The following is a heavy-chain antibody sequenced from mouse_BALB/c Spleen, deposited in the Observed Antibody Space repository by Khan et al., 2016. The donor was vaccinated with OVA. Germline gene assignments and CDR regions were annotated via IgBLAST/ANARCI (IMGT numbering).Heavy chain of an antibody. V-gene: IGHV3-8*02. J-gene: IGHJ4*01. Sequence: EVQLVESGPSLVKPSQTLSLTCSVSGDSITSGYWNWIRKFPGNKLEYMGYITYSGSTYYNPSLKSRISITRDTSKNHYYLQLNSVTTEDTATYYCARIGFYAMDYWGQGTSVTVSS. CDR2: ITYSGST. CDR3: ARIGFYAMDY. CDR1: GDSITSGY.